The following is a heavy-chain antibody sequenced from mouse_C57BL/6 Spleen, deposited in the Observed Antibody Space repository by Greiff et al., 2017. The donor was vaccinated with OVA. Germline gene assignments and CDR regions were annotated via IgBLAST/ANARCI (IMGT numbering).Heavy chain of an antibody. Sequence: VQLVESGAELARPGASVKMSCKASGYTLTSYTMHWVKQRPGQGLEWIGYINPSSGYTKYNQKFKDKATLTADKSSSTAYMQLSSLTSEDSAVYYCARSLQEKTLDYWGQGTTLTVSS. V-gene: IGHV1-4*01. J-gene: IGHJ2*01. CDR1: GYTLTSYT. CDR2: INPSSGYT. CDR3: ARSLQEKTLDY.